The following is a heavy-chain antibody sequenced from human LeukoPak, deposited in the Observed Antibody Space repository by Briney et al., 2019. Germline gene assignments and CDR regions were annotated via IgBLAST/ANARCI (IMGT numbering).Heavy chain of an antibody. D-gene: IGHD3-22*01. CDR2: INVRSTHI. V-gene: IGHV3-21*01. J-gene: IGHJ4*02. CDR3: ARGYDSSGYYPGALDD. Sequence: GGSLRLSCAASGVTSSDYSMNWVRQAPGKGLEWVSSINVRSTHIYYADSVKGRFTISRDNTKNSLYLQMHSLRAEDTAVYYCARGYDSSGYYPGALDDWGQGNVVTVSS. CDR1: GVTSSDYS.